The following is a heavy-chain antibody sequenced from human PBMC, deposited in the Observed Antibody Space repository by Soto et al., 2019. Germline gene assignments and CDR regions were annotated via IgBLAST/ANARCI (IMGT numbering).Heavy chain of an antibody. V-gene: IGHV1-69*02. CDR3: ARSYGGNSAFDY. CDR2: IIPILGIA. CDR1: GGTFSSYT. J-gene: IGHJ4*02. D-gene: IGHD4-17*01. Sequence: QVQLVQSGAEVKKPGSSVKVSCKASGGTFSSYTISWVRQAPGQGLEWMGRIIPILGIANYAQKFQGRVTITADKATSTAYMELSSLRSEDTAVYCCARSYGGNSAFDYWGQGTLVTVSS.